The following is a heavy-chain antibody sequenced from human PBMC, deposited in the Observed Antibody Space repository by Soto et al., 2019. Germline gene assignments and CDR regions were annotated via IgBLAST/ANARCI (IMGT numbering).Heavy chain of an antibody. CDR2: RHHSGST. Sequence: NPSETLSLTCSVSGGSISGYYWSWIRQPPGKGLEWVGYRHHSGSTNYNASLKSRVTISLDTSRNQFSLKLSSVTAADTAVYYCARDKDYYYGMDVWGQGTTVTVSS. J-gene: IGHJ6*02. CDR3: ARDKDYYYGMDV. CDR1: GGSISGYY. V-gene: IGHV4-59*01.